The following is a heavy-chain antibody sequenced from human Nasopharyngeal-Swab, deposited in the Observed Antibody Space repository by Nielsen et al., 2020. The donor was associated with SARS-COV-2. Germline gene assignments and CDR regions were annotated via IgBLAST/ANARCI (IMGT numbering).Heavy chain of an antibody. J-gene: IGHJ2*01. Sequence: SETLSLTCTVSGGSISSYYWSWIRQPPGKGLEWIGYIYYSGSTNYNSSLKSRVTISVDTSKNQFSLKLSSVTAADTAVYYCARFTSSDWYFDLWGRGTLVTVSS. CDR1: GGSISSYY. CDR3: ARFTSSDWYFDL. V-gene: IGHV4-59*01. CDR2: IYYSGST. D-gene: IGHD2-2*01.